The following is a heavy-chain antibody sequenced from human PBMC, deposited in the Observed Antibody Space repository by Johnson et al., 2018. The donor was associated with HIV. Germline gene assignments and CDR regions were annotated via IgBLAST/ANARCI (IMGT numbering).Heavy chain of an antibody. D-gene: IGHD5-24*01. CDR2: LFSGGTT. CDR3: ARACRDGYTCDAFDI. J-gene: IGHJ3*02. V-gene: IGHV3-66*01. CDR1: GFTFSTYW. Sequence: VQLVESGGGLVQPGGSLRLSCAASGFTFSTYWMSWVRQAPGKGRERVSVLFSGGTTYYADSVKGRFTISRENSKNTLSLQMNSLSAEGTAVYYCARACRDGYTCDAFDIWGQGTMVTVSS.